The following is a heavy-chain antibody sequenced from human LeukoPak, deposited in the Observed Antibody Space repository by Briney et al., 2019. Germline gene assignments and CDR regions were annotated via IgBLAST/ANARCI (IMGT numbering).Heavy chain of an antibody. D-gene: IGHD3-3*01. CDR3: AIPPPTIFGVVTIGSVAFDI. CDR2: FDPEDGET. CDR1: GYTLTELS. Sequence: GSVKVSCKVSGYTLTELSMHWVRQAPGKGLEWMGGFDPEDGETIYAQKFQGRVTMTEDTSTDTAYMELSSLRSEDTAVYYCAIPPPTIFGVVTIGSVAFDIWGQGTMVTVSS. J-gene: IGHJ3*02. V-gene: IGHV1-24*01.